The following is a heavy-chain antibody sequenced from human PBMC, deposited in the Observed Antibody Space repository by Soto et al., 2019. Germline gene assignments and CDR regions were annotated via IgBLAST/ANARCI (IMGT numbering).Heavy chain of an antibody. V-gene: IGHV4-34*01. CDR1: GGSFSGYY. J-gene: IGHJ4*02. CDR2: INHSGST. D-gene: IGHD4-4*01. Sequence: SETLSLTCAVYGGSFSGYYWIWIRQPPGKGLEWIGEINHSGSTNYNPSLKSRVTISVDTSKNQFSLKLSSVTAADTAVYYCARARMATVYFDYWGQGTLVTVSS. CDR3: ARARMATVYFDY.